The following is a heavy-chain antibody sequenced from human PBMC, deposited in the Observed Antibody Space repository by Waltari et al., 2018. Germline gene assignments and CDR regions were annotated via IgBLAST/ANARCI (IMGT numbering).Heavy chain of an antibody. CDR2: ISYNERNI. CDR3: ARDYCDRTNCHGMDV. D-gene: IGHD3-22*01. CDR1: EFTFSSYA. J-gene: IGHJ6*02. Sequence: QVQLVESGGGVVQPGRSLRLSCTASEFTFSSYAMHWVRQAPGKGLEGVAVISYNERNIYYVDSVKGRFTISRDNSKKMLYLQMNSLIIEDTAVYYCARDYCDRTNCHGMDVWGQGTTVTVSS. V-gene: IGHV3-30*04.